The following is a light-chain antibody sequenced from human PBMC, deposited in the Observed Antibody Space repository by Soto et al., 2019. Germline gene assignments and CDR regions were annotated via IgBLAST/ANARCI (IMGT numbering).Light chain of an antibody. V-gene: IGKV3-11*01. CDR2: DAS. J-gene: IGKJ1*01. Sequence: IVLTQSPDTLSLSPGERATLSCRASQSVRAYLAWYQQKPGQAPRLLIYDASNRATGIPARFSGSGSGTDFTLTISSLEPEDFAVYYCQQRSNWPPWTFGQGTKVEIK. CDR3: QQRSNWPPWT. CDR1: QSVRAY.